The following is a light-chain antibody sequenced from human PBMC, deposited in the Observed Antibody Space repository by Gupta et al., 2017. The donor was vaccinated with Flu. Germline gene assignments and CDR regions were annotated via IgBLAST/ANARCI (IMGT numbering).Light chain of an antibody. V-gene: IGKV3-15*01. J-gene: IGKJ2*01. CDR3: QHNNCPQYT. CDR2: GAS. CDR1: QRVSSN. Sequence: EIVMTQSPATLSLSPAERATLSCWASQRVSSNLAWYQQKPGQTPRLLIYGASTRATGSPARVGGGGSGTEFTLTISSLQSEDGAVEYCQHNNCPQYTFGQGTKVDIK.